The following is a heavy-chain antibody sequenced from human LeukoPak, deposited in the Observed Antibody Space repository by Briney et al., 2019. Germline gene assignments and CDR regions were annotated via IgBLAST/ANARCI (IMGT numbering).Heavy chain of an antibody. CDR2: ISTYDSNT. Sequence: GASVKVSCQASGYTFTNYDITWVRHAPGKGLEWMGWISTYDSNTNYAQKLQDKFTMTTDTSTSTAYMELRNLRSDDTAVYYCARGGGEPGDYWGQGTLVTVSS. J-gene: IGHJ4*02. D-gene: IGHD1-14*01. CDR3: ARGGGEPGDY. V-gene: IGHV1-18*01. CDR1: GYTFTNYD.